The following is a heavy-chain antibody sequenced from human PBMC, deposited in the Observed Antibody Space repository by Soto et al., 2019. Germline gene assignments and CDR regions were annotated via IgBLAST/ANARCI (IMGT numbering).Heavy chain of an antibody. CDR1: GGSISSSSFH. CDR3: ARGESAAGTGWCFDP. Sequence: QLQLQESGPGLVKPSETLSLTCTVSGGSISSSSFHWGWIRQPPGKGLEWIGSIYYSGSPYYSPSLESRVTISVDTSKNPFSLKLSSVTAADTAVYYCARGESAAGTGWCFDPWGQGTLVTVSS. J-gene: IGHJ5*02. D-gene: IGHD6-13*01. CDR2: IYYSGSP. V-gene: IGHV4-39*01.